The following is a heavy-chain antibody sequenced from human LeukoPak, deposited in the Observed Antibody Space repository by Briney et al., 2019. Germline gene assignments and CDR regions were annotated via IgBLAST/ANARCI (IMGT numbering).Heavy chain of an antibody. J-gene: IGHJ5*02. Sequence: GGSLRLFCAASGFTFSSYAMHWVRQAPGKGLEWVAVISYDGSNKYYADSVKGRFTISRDNSKNTLYLQMNSLRAEDTAVYYCARASRTYYDFWSGDLWGQGTLVTVSS. D-gene: IGHD3-3*01. V-gene: IGHV3-30-3*01. CDR2: ISYDGSNK. CDR3: ARASRTYYDFWSGDL. CDR1: GFTFSSYA.